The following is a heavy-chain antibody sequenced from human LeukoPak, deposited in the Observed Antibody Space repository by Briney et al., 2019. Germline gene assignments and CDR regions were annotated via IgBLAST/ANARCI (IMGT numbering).Heavy chain of an antibody. D-gene: IGHD4-17*01. CDR3: ARGRSYEYGDYDY. V-gene: IGHV4-34*01. CDR1: GDSLNSYY. CDR2: IDPNGTT. Sequence: PSETLSLTCSVSGDSLNSYYWSWLRQPPGKGLEWIGEIDPNGTTNYNPSLKSRVTLSEDTSKIQFSLNLNSVTAADTAIYYCARGRSYEYGDYDYWGQGMLVTVSS. J-gene: IGHJ4*02.